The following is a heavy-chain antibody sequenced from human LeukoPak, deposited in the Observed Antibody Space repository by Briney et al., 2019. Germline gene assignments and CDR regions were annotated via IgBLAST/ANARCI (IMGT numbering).Heavy chain of an antibody. J-gene: IGHJ3*02. V-gene: IGHV3-64D*09. CDR3: VSDRETQEQI. CDR2: ISYNGDST. D-gene: IGHD1-26*01. CDR1: GFTFRRHN. Sequence: GGSLRLSCSGSGFTFRRHNMHWVRQAPGKGLEYVSAISYNGDSTYYVDSVKGIFTISRDNSKNTLDLQMSSLRPEDTAVYYCVSDRETQEQIWGPGTLVTVSS.